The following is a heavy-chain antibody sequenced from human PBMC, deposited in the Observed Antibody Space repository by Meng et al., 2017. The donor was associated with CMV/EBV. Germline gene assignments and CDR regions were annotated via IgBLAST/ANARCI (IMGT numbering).Heavy chain of an antibody. CDR3: ARDFILSGNYYYYGMDV. J-gene: IGHJ6*02. CDR2: IYSGGST. V-gene: IGHV3-53*01. CDR1: GFTVSSNY. Sequence: GGSLRLSCAASGFTVSSNYMSWVRQAPGKGLEWVSVIYSGGSTYYADSVKGRFTISRDNAKNSLYLQMNSLRAEDTAVYYCARDFILSGNYYYYGMDVWGQGTTVTVSS. D-gene: IGHD3-16*02.